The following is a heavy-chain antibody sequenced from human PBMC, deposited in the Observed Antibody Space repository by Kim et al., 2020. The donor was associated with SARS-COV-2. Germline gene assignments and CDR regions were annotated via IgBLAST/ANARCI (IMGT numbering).Heavy chain of an antibody. CDR3: AKDRFKAGYYGMDV. J-gene: IGHJ6*02. V-gene: IGHV3-33*06. D-gene: IGHD3-10*01. Sequence: YEAAVKGRFTGSGANSKNTLYLRMNSLRAEDTAVYYCAKDRFKAGYYGMDVWGQGTTVTVSS.